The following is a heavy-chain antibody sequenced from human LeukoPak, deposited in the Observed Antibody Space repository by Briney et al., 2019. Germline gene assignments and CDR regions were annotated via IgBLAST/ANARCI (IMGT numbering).Heavy chain of an antibody. CDR1: GYTFTTSW. V-gene: IGHV5-51*01. CDR3: AMLNHTDGRVY. J-gene: IGHJ4*01. D-gene: IGHD5-24*01. Sequence: GESLKTSSQGFGYTFTTSWIGWVRQLPGKGLEWMAIIYAGNSDTKYSPSFQGQVSISTDRSISTAYLQWSSLQASDTAIYYCAMLNHTDGRVYWGQGTSVTVSS. CDR2: IYAGNSDT.